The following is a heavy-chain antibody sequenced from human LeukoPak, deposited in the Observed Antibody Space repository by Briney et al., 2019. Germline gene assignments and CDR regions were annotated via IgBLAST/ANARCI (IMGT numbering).Heavy chain of an antibody. CDR1: GFTFSSYS. Sequence: GGSLRLSCAASGFTFSSYSMNWVRQAPGKGLEWVSSISSSSSYIYYADSVKGRFTISRDNAKNSLYLQMNSLRAEDTAVYYCARDYSSEIWFDPWGQGTLVTVSS. V-gene: IGHV3-21*01. J-gene: IGHJ5*02. CDR2: ISSSSSYI. D-gene: IGHD6-19*01. CDR3: ARDYSSEIWFDP.